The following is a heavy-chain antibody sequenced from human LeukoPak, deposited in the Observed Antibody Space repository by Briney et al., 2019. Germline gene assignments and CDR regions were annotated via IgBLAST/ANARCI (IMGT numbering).Heavy chain of an antibody. CDR1: GGSISSGDYY. CDR2: IYYSGST. D-gene: IGHD6-19*01. CDR3: ARDNAIAVAGTPFDY. Sequence: SETLSLTCTVSGGSISSGDYYWSWIRQPPGKGLEWIGYIYYSGSTYYNPSLKSRVTISVDTSKNQFSLKLSSVTAADTAVYYCARDNAIAVAGTPFDYWGQGTLVTVSS. V-gene: IGHV4-30-4*01. J-gene: IGHJ4*02.